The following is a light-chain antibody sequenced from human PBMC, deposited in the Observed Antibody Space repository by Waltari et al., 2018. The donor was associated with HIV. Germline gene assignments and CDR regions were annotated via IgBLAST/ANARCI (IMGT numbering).Light chain of an antibody. CDR2: DAS. CDR3: QHRRHRPRGYS. J-gene: IGKJ2*03. Sequence: EIVLTQYPATLSLSPGERATISCRASEGVGSMLAWYQQKPGQAPRLRIYDASYRATGIPARLSASGSGTDFTLSINSLEPEEAAVYFCQHRRHRPRGYSFGPGSRVDI. CDR1: EGVGSM. V-gene: IGKV3-11*01.